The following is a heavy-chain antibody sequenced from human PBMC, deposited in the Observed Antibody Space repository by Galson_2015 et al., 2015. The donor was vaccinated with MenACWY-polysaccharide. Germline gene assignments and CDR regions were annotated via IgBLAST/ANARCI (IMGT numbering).Heavy chain of an antibody. V-gene: IGHV1-8*01. CDR2: MNPNSGNT. D-gene: IGHD6-19*01. CDR3: ARGVAGTLPQYNWFDP. J-gene: IGHJ5*02. CDR1: GYTFTSYD. Sequence: SVKVSCKASGYTFTSYDINWVRQATGQGLEWMGWMNPNSGNTGYAQKFQGRVTMTRNTSISTAYMELSSLRSEDTAVYYCARGVAGTLPQYNWFDPWGQGTLVTVSS.